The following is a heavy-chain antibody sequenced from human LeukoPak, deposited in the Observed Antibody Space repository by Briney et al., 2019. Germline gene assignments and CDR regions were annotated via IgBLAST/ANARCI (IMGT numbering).Heavy chain of an antibody. J-gene: IGHJ5*02. Sequence: PGGSLRLSCAASGFTFSSYAMHWVRQAPGKGLEWVAVISYDGSNKYYADSVKGRFTISRDNSKNTLYLQMNSLRAEDTAVYYCARDLQTSSSWYLADPWGQGTLVTVSS. V-gene: IGHV3-30-3*01. D-gene: IGHD6-13*01. CDR3: ARDLQTSSSWYLADP. CDR2: ISYDGSNK. CDR1: GFTFSSYA.